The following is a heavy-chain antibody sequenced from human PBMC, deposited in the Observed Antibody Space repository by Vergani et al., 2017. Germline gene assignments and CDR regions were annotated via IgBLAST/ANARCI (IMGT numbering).Heavy chain of an antibody. V-gene: IGHV3-23*01. D-gene: IGHD3-3*01. CDR1: GFTFSSYA. CDR2: ISGSGGST. Sequence: EVQLLESGGGLVQPGGSLRLSCAASGFTFSSYAMSWVRQAPGKGLEWVSAISGSGGSTYYADSVKGRFTISRDNSKNTLYLQMNSLRAEDTAVYYCARDGEYYDFWSGYSSYYYGMDVWGQGTTVTVSS. CDR3: ARDGEYYDFWSGYSSYYYGMDV. J-gene: IGHJ6*02.